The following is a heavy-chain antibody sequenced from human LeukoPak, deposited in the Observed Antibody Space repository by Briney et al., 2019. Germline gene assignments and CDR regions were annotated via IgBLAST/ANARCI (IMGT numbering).Heavy chain of an antibody. J-gene: IGHJ5*02. D-gene: IGHD5-12*01. CDR2: ISGSGNTT. CDR3: ARGGGNRISGYDCFDP. CDR1: GFTFSSYG. Sequence: GGSLRLSCAASGFTFSSYGMSWVRQAPGKGLEWVSAISGSGNTTYYADSVKGRFTISRDNSKNTLYLQMNSLTTEDTAVYYCARGGGNRISGYDCFDPWGQGTLVTVSS. V-gene: IGHV3-23*01.